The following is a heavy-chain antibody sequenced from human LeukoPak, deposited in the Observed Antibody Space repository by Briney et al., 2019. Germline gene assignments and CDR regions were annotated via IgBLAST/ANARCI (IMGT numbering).Heavy chain of an antibody. V-gene: IGHV3-23*01. CDR3: AKDGDSSSSGYYYFYMDV. Sequence: GGSLRLSCAASGFTFSSYAMSWVRQAPGKGLEGVSAISGSGGSTYYADSVKGRFTISRDNSKNTLYLQMNSLRAEDTAVYYCAKDGDSSSSGYYYFYMDVWGKGTTVTVSS. D-gene: IGHD6-6*01. CDR2: ISGSGGST. J-gene: IGHJ6*03. CDR1: GFTFSSYA.